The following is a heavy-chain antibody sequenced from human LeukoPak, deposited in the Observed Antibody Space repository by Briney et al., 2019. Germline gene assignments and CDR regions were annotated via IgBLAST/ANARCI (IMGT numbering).Heavy chain of an antibody. CDR3: ASSCTNGVCYREDY. Sequence: PGGSLRLSCAASGFTFSGYWMHWVRRAPGKGLVWVSRINTDGRSTTYADSVRGRFTISRDNAKNTLYLQMNSLRAEDTAVYYCASSCTNGVCYREDYWGQGTLVTVSS. J-gene: IGHJ4*02. CDR2: INTDGRST. D-gene: IGHD2-8*01. V-gene: IGHV3-74*01. CDR1: GFTFSGYW.